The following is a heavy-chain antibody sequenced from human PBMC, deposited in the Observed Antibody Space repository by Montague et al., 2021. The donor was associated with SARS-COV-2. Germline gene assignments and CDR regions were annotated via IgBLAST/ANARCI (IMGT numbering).Heavy chain of an antibody. J-gene: IGHJ2*01. CDR3: ARSPEPMIILIITSLNWYFDL. CDR2: IYYSGST. D-gene: IGHD3-22*01. Sequence: TLSLTCTVPGGSISSGGYYWSWIRQHPGKGLEWIGYIYYSGSTXYNPSLKSRVTISVDTSKNQFSLKMSSVTAADTAVYYCARSPEPMIILIITSLNWYFDLWGRGTLVTVSS. CDR1: GGSISSGGYY. V-gene: IGHV4-31*03.